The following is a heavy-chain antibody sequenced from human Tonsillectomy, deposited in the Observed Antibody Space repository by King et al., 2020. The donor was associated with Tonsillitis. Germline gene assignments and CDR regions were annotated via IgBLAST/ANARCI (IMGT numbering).Heavy chain of an antibody. CDR2: ISWDGGST. CDR3: AKGGRGLATIIDY. J-gene: IGHJ4*02. V-gene: IGHV3-43D*04. Sequence: DVQLVESGGVVVQPGGSLRLSCAASGFTSDDYVMHWVRQVLGKGLEWVSLISWDGGSTYYADSVKGRFTISRDNSKNSLYLQMNSLRAEDTALYYCAKGGRGLATIIDYWGQGTLVTVSS. D-gene: IGHD5-12*01. CDR1: GFTSDDYV.